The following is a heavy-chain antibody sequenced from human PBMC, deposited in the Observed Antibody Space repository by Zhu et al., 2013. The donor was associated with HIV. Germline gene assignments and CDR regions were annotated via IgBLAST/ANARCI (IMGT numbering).Heavy chain of an antibody. Sequence: QVQLVQSGAEVKKPGSSVKVSCKASGGTFSSYAISWVRQAPGQGLEWMGGIIPIFGTANYAQKFQGRVTITADKSTSTAYMELSSLRSEDTAVYYCARDLPDIVVVPAAMRGAYGMDVWGQGTTVTVSS. CDR2: IIPIFGTA. J-gene: IGHJ6*02. D-gene: IGHD2-2*01. CDR3: ARDLPDIVVVPAAMRGAYGMDV. V-gene: IGHV1-69*06. CDR1: GGTFSSYA.